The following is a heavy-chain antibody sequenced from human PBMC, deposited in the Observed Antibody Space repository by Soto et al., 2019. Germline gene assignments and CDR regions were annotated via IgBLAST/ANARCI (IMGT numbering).Heavy chain of an antibody. CDR2: ISWNSGSI. CDR3: AKGPHYDFWSGYQYMDV. CDR1: GFTFDDYA. J-gene: IGHJ6*03. Sequence: GGSLRLSCAAPGFTFDDYAMHWVRQAPGKGLEWVSGISWNSGSIGYADSVKGRFTISRDNAKNSLYLQMNSLRAEDTALYYCAKGPHYDFWSGYQYMDVWGKGTTVTVSS. D-gene: IGHD3-3*01. V-gene: IGHV3-9*01.